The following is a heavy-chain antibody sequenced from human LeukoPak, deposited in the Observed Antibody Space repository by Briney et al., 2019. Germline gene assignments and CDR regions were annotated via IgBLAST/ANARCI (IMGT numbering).Heavy chain of an antibody. V-gene: IGHV3-23*01. CDR3: AKDLTYYYDSSWDY. Sequence: GGSLRLSCAASGFTFSSYAMSWVRRAPGKGLEWVSAISGSGGSTYYAASVKGRFTISRDNSKNTLYLQMNSPRAEDTAVYYCAKDLTYYYDSSWDYWGQGTLVTVSS. J-gene: IGHJ4*02. D-gene: IGHD3-22*01. CDR1: GFTFSSYA. CDR2: ISGSGGST.